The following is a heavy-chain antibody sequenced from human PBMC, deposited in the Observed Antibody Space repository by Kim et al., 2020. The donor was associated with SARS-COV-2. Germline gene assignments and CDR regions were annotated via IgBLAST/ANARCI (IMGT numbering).Heavy chain of an antibody. CDR2: IYYSGST. J-gene: IGHJ5*02. CDR1: GGSISSSSYY. D-gene: IGHD6-13*01. Sequence: SETLSLTCTVSGGSISSSSYYWGWIRQPPGKGLEWIGSIYYSGSTYYNPSLKSRVTISVDTSKNQFSLKLSSVTAADTAVYYCARLGIAAAPGIGLVRPWGQGTLVTVSS. CDR3: ARLGIAAAPGIGLVRP. V-gene: IGHV4-39*01.